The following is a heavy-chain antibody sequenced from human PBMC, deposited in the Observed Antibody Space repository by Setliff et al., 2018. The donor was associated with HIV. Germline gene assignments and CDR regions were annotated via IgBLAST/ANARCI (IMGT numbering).Heavy chain of an antibody. D-gene: IGHD5-12*01. CDR1: RFIFSSYS. Sequence: LRLSCAASRFIFSSYSMNWVRQAPGKGLEWVSSISSSTSYIFYADSVKGRFTISRDNAKNSLYLQMDSLRAEDTAVYYCARDFMATTNGSDYWGQGTLVTVSS. J-gene: IGHJ4*02. V-gene: IGHV3-21*01. CDR3: ARDFMATTNGSDY. CDR2: ISSSTSYI.